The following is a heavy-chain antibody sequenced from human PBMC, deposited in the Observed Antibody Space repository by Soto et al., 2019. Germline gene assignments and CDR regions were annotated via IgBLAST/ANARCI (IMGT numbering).Heavy chain of an antibody. Sequence: GGSVKVSCKASGYTFTGYYMHWVRQAPGQGLEWMGWINPNSGGTNYAQKFQGWVTMTRDTSISTAYMELSRLRSDDTAVYYCARDRNSVVVAATSAFDIWGQGTMVTVSS. CDR3: ARDRNSVVVAATSAFDI. V-gene: IGHV1-2*04. J-gene: IGHJ3*02. CDR2: INPNSGGT. D-gene: IGHD2-15*01. CDR1: GYTFTGYY.